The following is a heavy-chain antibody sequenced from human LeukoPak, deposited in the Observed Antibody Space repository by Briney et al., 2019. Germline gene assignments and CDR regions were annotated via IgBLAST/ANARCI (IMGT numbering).Heavy chain of an antibody. CDR2: IYYSGST. D-gene: IGHD2/OR15-2a*01. Sequence: TLSLTCXVSGGSXSSYYWSWIRQPPGKGLEWIGYIYYSGSTNYNPSLKSRVTISVDTSKNQFSLKLSSVTAADTAVYYCARGVIAYFDYWGQGTLVTVSS. CDR3: ARGVIAYFDY. V-gene: IGHV4-59*01. J-gene: IGHJ4*02. CDR1: GGSXSSYY.